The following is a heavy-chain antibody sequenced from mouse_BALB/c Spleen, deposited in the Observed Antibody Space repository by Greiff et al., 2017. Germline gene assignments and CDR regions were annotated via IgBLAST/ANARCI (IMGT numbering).Heavy chain of an antibody. CDR1: GYTFTSYW. D-gene: IGHD1-3*01. J-gene: IGHJ2*01. CDR2: IDPSDSYT. CDR3: ASNALDNYAGDYYFDY. V-gene: IGHV1-69*02. Sequence: QVQLQQPGAELVKPGASVKLSCKASGYTFTSYWMHWVKQRPGQGLEWIGEIDPSDSYTNYNQKFKGKATLTVDKSSSTAYMQLSSLTSEDSAVYYCASNALDNYAGDYYFDYWGQGTTLTVSS.